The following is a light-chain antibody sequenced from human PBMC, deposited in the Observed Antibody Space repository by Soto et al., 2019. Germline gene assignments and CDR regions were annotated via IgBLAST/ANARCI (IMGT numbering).Light chain of an antibody. V-gene: IGLV2-23*01. CDR1: SIDAGSYNL. J-gene: IGLJ1*01. CDR3: SSYISRIKFYV. Sequence: QSALTQPASVSGSPGQSITISCTGTSIDAGSYNLVSWYQQHPGKAHKLMIYEGSKRPLGVSNRVSGSQSGNTASLTISGCQAEDAADYYCSSYISRIKFYVFATWNKVTVL. CDR2: EGS.